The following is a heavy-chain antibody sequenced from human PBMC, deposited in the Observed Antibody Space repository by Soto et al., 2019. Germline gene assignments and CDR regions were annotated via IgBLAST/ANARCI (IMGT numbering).Heavy chain of an antibody. V-gene: IGHV1-3*01. D-gene: IGHD4-17*01. Sequence: QVQLVQSGAEVKKPGASVKVSCKASGYTFTSYAMHWVRQAPGLRLEWMGWINAGNGNTKYSQKFQGRVTITRDTSASTAYMELSSLRSEDTAVYYCAREGTTVTFDYWGQGTLVTVSS. CDR1: GYTFTSYA. CDR3: AREGTTVTFDY. CDR2: INAGNGNT. J-gene: IGHJ4*02.